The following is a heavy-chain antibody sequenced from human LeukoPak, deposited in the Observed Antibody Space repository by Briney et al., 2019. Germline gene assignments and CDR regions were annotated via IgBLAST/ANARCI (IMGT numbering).Heavy chain of an antibody. CDR2: TYIGGST. Sequence: GGSLRLSCAASGFTVSTNYMSWVRQAPGQGLEWVSVTYIGGSTYYADPVKGRFTVSRDNSKNTLYLQMNSLRVEDTAVYYCERDLWVAYWGQGTLVTVSS. D-gene: IGHD3-10*01. CDR3: ERDLWVAY. J-gene: IGHJ4*02. CDR1: GFTVSTNY. V-gene: IGHV3-66*01.